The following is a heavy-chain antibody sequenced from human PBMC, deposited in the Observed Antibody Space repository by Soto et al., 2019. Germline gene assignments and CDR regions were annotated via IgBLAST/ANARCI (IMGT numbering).Heavy chain of an antibody. CDR2: MDADSDQT. CDR1: GYSLSELA. J-gene: IGHJ3*01. Sequence: ASVKVSCKVSGYSLSELAVQWVRQAPGKGLEWMGGMDADSDQTVYAQRFQGRLIMTEDTSTDTAYIELTNLRSEDTAVYFCATAVGLRGTKTAFDVGGQGTKVTVPS. D-gene: IGHD1-26*01. V-gene: IGHV1-24*01. CDR3: ATAVGLRGTKTAFDV.